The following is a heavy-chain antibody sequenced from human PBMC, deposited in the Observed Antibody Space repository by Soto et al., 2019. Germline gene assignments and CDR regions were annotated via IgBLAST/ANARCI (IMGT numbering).Heavy chain of an antibody. V-gene: IGHV4-4*07. Sequence: PSETLSLTCTVSGDSVSGYYWYWIRRPAGKGLEWIGRMYTSGITNYSPSLKSRVTMSVDTSKNQFSLKLTSVTAADTAVYYCARDDKGVSAAMLHWGQGTLVTVSS. J-gene: IGHJ4*02. CDR1: GDSVSGYY. D-gene: IGHD2-2*01. CDR2: MYTSGIT. CDR3: ARDDKGVSAAMLH.